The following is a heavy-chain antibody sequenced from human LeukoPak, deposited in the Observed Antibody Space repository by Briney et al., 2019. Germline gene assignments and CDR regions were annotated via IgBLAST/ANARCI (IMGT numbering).Heavy chain of an antibody. CDR1: GSSFTSYW. D-gene: IGHD2-2*01. Sequence: GASLKISWKGAGSSFTSYWIGWVRPMPGKGLEWVGIIYPGDSDSRYSPSFQGQVTISADKSISTAYLQWSSLKASDTAMYYCARPLVVVPAAQLGAFDIWGQGTMVTVSS. CDR2: IYPGDSDS. CDR3: ARPLVVVPAAQLGAFDI. V-gene: IGHV5-51*01. J-gene: IGHJ3*02.